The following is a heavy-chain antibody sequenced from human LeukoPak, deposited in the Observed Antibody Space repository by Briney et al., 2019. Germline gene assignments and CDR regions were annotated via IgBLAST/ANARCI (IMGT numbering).Heavy chain of an antibody. J-gene: IGHJ4*02. D-gene: IGHD6-19*01. CDR3: ASVTRYSSGFTGPFDY. V-gene: IGHV4-30-4*08. Sequence: SQTLSLTCTVSGGSISSGDYYWSWIRQPPGKGLEWLGYIYYSGSTYYNPSLKSRVTISVDTSKNQFSLKLSSVTAADTAVYYCASVTRYSSGFTGPFDYWGQGTLVTVSS. CDR2: IYYSGST. CDR1: GGSISSGDYY.